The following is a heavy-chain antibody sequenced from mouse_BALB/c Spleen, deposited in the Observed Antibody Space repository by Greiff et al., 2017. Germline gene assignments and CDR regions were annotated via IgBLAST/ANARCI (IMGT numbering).Heavy chain of an antibody. J-gene: IGHJ4*01. Sequence: EVKLVESGPGLVKPSQSLSLTCTVTGYSITSDYAWNWIRQFPGNQLEWMGYISYSGSTSYNPSLKSRISITRDTSKNQFFLQLNSVTTEDTATYYCAREGDYGNYAMDYWGQGTSVTVSS. D-gene: IGHD2-1*01. CDR2: ISYSGST. V-gene: IGHV3-2*02. CDR1: GYSITSDYA. CDR3: AREGDYGNYAMDY.